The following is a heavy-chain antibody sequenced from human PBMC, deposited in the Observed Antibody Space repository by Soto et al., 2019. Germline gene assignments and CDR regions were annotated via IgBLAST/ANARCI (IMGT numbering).Heavy chain of an antibody. D-gene: IGHD6-19*01. CDR3: ARHEPDGDSSGWSYYYYYYMDV. Sequence: SETLSLTCTVSGGSISSSSYYWGWIRQPPGKGLEWIGSIYYSGSTYYNPSLKSRVTISVDTSKNQFSLKLSSVTAADTAVYYCARHEPDGDSSGWSYYYYYYMDVWGKGTTVTVSS. CDR1: GGSISSSSYY. J-gene: IGHJ6*03. CDR2: IYYSGST. V-gene: IGHV4-39*01.